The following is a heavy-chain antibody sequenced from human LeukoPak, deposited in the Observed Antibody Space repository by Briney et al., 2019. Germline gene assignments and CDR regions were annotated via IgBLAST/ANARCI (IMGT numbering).Heavy chain of an antibody. CDR2: TYYRSRWYN. Sequence: SQTLSLTCAISGDSVSSNIAAWNWIRQPPSRGLEWLGRTYYRSRWYNEYALSVKSRITINPDTSKNQFSLQLNSVTPEDTAVYYCARVTEKQYLPFDSWGQGTLVTVSS. J-gene: IGHJ4*02. CDR1: GDSVSSNIAA. CDR3: ARVTEKQYLPFDS. D-gene: IGHD1-20*01. V-gene: IGHV6-1*01.